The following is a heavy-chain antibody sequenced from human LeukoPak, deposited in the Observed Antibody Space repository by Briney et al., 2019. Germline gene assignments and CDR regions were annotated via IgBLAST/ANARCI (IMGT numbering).Heavy chain of an antibody. Sequence: SVKVSCKASGGTFSSYAISWVRQAPGQGLEWMGGIIPIFGTANYAQRFQGRVTITADESTSTAYMELSSLRSEDTAVYYCPRDRTGIAVAGTDFDYWGQGTLVTVSS. J-gene: IGHJ4*02. D-gene: IGHD6-19*01. V-gene: IGHV1-69*01. CDR3: PRDRTGIAVAGTDFDY. CDR1: GGTFSSYA. CDR2: IIPIFGTA.